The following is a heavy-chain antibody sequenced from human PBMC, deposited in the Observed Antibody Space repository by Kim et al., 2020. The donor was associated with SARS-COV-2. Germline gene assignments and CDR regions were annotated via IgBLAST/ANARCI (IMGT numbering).Heavy chain of an antibody. CDR2: INHSGST. V-gene: IGHV4-34*01. CDR1: GGSFSGYY. J-gene: IGHJ4*02. CDR3: ARVQKPFGADIVVVGGLDY. D-gene: IGHD2-15*01. Sequence: SETLSLTRAVYGGSFSGYYWSWIRQPPGKGLEWIGEINHSGSTNYNPSLKSRVTISVDTSKNQFSLKLSSVTAADTAVYYCARVQKPFGADIVVVGGLDYWGQGTLVTVSS.